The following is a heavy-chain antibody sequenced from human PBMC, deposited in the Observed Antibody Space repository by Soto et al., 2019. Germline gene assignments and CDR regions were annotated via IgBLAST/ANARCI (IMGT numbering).Heavy chain of an antibody. CDR2: INSDGSST. CDR3: ARGTLGYCSGGSCYGPHDAFDI. CDR1: GFTFSSYW. V-gene: IGHV3-74*01. Sequence: GGSLRLSCASSGFTFSSYWMHWVRQAPGKGLVWVSRINSDGSSTSYADSVKGRFTISRDNAKNTLYLQMNSLRAEDTAVYYCARGTLGYCSGGSCYGPHDAFDIWGQGTMVTVSS. D-gene: IGHD2-15*01. J-gene: IGHJ3*02.